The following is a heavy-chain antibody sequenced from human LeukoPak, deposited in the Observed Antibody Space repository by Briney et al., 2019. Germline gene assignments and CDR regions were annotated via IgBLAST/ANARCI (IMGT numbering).Heavy chain of an antibody. J-gene: IGHJ3*02. D-gene: IGHD3-22*01. V-gene: IGHV4-39*07. Sequence: SETLSLTCTVSGGSISSSNSYWVWIRQPPGKGLEWIGSIYYSGSTHYNSSLKSRVTVSVDTSKHQFSLKVNSLTAADTAVYYCARRPYHYDIIGPIWGQGTMVTVSS. CDR3: ARRPYHYDIIGPI. CDR1: GGSISSSNSY. CDR2: IYYSGST.